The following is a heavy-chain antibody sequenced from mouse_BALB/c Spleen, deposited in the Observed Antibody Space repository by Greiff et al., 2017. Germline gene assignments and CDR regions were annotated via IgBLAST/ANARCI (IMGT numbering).Heavy chain of an antibody. CDR2: ISSGSSTI. CDR3: ASYYYGRGFDY. D-gene: IGHD1-1*01. Sequence: EVHLVESGGGLVQPGGSRKLSCAASGFTFSSFGMHWVRQAPEKGLEWVAYISSGSSTIYYADTVKGRFTISRDNPKNTLFLQMTSLRSEDTAMYYCASYYYGRGFDYWGQGTTLTVSS. J-gene: IGHJ2*01. CDR1: GFTFSSFG. V-gene: IGHV5-17*02.